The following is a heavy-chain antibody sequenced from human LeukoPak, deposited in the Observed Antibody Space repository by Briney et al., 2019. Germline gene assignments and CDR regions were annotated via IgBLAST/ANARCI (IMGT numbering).Heavy chain of an antibody. CDR3: AKRTEYCSSTRCAFWYFDL. CDR1: GITVSSYA. Sequence: GGSLRLPCAASGITVSSYAMSWVRQAPGKGLDWVSSISGSGGSTHYAGSVKGRFTISRDNAKNTLYLQMDSLRGEDTAVYYCAKRTEYCSSTRCAFWYFDLWGRGTLVTVSS. J-gene: IGHJ2*01. V-gene: IGHV3-23*01. CDR2: ISGSGGST. D-gene: IGHD2-2*01.